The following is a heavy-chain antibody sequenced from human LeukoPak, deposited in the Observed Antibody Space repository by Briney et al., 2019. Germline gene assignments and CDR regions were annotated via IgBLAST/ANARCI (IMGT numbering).Heavy chain of an antibody. CDR1: GFTFSSHA. D-gene: IGHD4-17*01. V-gene: IGHV3-30*14. Sequence: PGRSLRLSCAASGFTFSSHALHWVRQAPGKGLEWVAVISYDGSNKYYADSVKGRFTISRDNSKNTLYLQMNSLRAEDTAVYYCARVAHDYGDDPFDYWGQGTLVTVSS. CDR2: ISYDGSNK. CDR3: ARVAHDYGDDPFDY. J-gene: IGHJ4*02.